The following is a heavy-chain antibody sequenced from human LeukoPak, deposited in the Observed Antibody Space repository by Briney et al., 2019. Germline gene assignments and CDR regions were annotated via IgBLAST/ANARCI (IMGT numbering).Heavy chain of an antibody. D-gene: IGHD5-24*01. CDR1: ALTFSSYA. CDR3: ARDREIATSTPHFDY. Sequence: PGGSLRLSCAAAALTFSSYAMHWVSHAQGEGLGWVAVISYDGSNKFYADSVKGRLTISRDNHKNTLYLQMNSLTAEDTAVYYCARDREIATSTPHFDYWGQGNLVTVSS. V-gene: IGHV3-30-3*01. CDR2: ISYDGSNK. J-gene: IGHJ4*02.